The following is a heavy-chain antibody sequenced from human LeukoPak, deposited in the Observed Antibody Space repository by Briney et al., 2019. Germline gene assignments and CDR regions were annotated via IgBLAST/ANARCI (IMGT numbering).Heavy chain of an antibody. D-gene: IGHD2-15*01. CDR2: IFYSGGA. V-gene: IGHV4-39*07. CDR1: GGSISTSNYY. Sequence: SETLSLTCTVSGGSISTSNYYWGWIRQPPGKGLEWIGNIFYSGGAYYSPSLKSRVTISLDTSRNQFSLKLNSVTAADTAVYYCARGGGALGYYFDRCGQGTLVTVSS. J-gene: IGHJ4*02. CDR3: ARGGGALGYYFDR.